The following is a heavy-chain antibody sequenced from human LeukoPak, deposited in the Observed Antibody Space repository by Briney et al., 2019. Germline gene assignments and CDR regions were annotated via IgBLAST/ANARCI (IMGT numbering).Heavy chain of an antibody. Sequence: GGSLRLSCEVSGFSFSNYWMSWVRQAPGKGLEWVANINKDGTEKYYVDSLKGRFTISRDNAKNSLYLQMNSLRAEDTAVYYCARAPGITSCCTLDYWGQGTLVTVSS. J-gene: IGHJ4*02. V-gene: IGHV3-7*03. CDR2: INKDGTEK. D-gene: IGHD2-2*02. CDR3: ARAPGITSCCTLDY. CDR1: GFSFSNYW.